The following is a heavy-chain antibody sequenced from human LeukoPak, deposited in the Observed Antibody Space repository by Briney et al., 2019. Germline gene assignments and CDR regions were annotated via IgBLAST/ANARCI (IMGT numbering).Heavy chain of an antibody. CDR1: GFTFSSYC. V-gene: IGHV3-7*01. D-gene: IGHD2-2*01. Sequence: GGSLRLSCAASGFTFSSYCMSWVRQAPGKGLEWVANIKQDGSEKYYVDSVKGRFTISRDNAKNSLYLQMNSLRAEDTAVYYCARAGCSSTSCFPWGQGTLVTVSS. CDR3: ARAGCSSTSCFP. CDR2: IKQDGSEK. J-gene: IGHJ5*02.